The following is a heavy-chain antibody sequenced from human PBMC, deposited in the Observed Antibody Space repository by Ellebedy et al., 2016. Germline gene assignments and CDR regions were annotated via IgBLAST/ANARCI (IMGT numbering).Heavy chain of an antibody. V-gene: IGHV3-30*03. CDR1: RFMVRPYA. J-gene: IGHJ3*01. D-gene: IGHD3-10*01. CDR3: ARGVPGSFENAFDL. CDR2: ISDDGEDM. Sequence: GESLKISXAASRFMVRPYAIHWVRQAPGKGLEWVAVISDDGEDMYYADSVKGRFTISRDNFKIRVYLEMNSLRTEDTGVYYCARGVPGSFENAFDLWGRGTMVTVSS.